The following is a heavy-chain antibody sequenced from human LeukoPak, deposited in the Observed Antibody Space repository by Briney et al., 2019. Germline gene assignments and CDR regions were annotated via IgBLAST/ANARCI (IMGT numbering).Heavy chain of an antibody. Sequence: SETLSLTCTVSSGSINSYYWNWIRQPPGKGLEWIGYVYYSENIYYGPSLKSRVTIPVDTSKKQFSVKLISVTAADTAVYYCAAGITGRTIDYWGQGTLVTVSS. CDR1: SGSINSYY. CDR3: AAGITGRTIDY. V-gene: IGHV4-59*01. D-gene: IGHD1-20*01. CDR2: VYYSENI. J-gene: IGHJ4*02.